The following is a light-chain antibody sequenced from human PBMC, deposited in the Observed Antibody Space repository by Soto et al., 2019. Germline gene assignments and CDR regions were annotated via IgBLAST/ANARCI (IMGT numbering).Light chain of an antibody. CDR1: QTVSRN. CDR3: QQYNNWPS. J-gene: IGKJ5*01. CDR2: DIS. V-gene: IGKV3-15*01. Sequence: EVVMTQSPATLSVSPGERATLSCRASQTVSRNLAWDQQRPGQAPRLLIYDISNRATGVPARFSGSGSETEFTLTIRSLQSEDFAGYFCQQYNNWPSFGQGTRLEIK.